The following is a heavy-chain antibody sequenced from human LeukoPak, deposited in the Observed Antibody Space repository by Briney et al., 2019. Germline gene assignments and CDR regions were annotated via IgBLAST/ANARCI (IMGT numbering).Heavy chain of an antibody. V-gene: IGHV3-23*01. D-gene: IGHD3-22*01. J-gene: IGHJ4*02. Sequence: GGSLRLSCAASGFTFSSYAMSWVRQAPGKGLEWVSAISGSGGSTYYADSVKGRFTISRDNSKNTLYLQMNSLRAEDTAVYYCAKGVYYDSSGYYFDYWGQGTLVAVSS. CDR2: ISGSGGST. CDR3: AKGVYYDSSGYYFDY. CDR1: GFTFSSYA.